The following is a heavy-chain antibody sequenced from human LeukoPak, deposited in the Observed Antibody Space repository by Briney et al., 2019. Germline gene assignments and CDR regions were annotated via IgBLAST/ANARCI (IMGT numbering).Heavy chain of an antibody. D-gene: IGHD5-12*01. J-gene: IGHJ3*02. Sequence: GGSLRLSCAVSGFTVSSNYMSWIRQAPGKGLEWVSVIYSGGSTYYADSVKGRFTISRDNSKNTLYLQMNSLRAEDTAVYYCARDLGLGAFDIWGQGTMVTVSS. CDR2: IYSGGST. V-gene: IGHV3-53*01. CDR1: GFTVSSNY. CDR3: ARDLGLGAFDI.